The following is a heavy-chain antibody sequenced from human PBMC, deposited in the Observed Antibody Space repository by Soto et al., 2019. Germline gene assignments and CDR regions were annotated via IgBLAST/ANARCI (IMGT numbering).Heavy chain of an antibody. V-gene: IGHV3-13*01. CDR2: IGTAGDT. J-gene: IGHJ6*02. Sequence: TGGSLRLSCAASGFTFSSYDMHWVRQATGKGLEWVSAIGTAGDTYYPGSVKGRFTISRENAKNSLYLQMNSLRAGDTAVYYCARGGSSWYYYYGMDVWGQGTTVTVSS. CDR3: ARGGSSWYYYYGMDV. CDR1: GFTFSSYD. D-gene: IGHD6-13*01.